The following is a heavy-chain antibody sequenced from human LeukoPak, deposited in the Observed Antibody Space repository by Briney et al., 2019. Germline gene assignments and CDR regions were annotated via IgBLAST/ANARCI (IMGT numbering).Heavy chain of an antibody. CDR2: TRNKANSYTT. V-gene: IGHV3-72*01. D-gene: IGHD1-26*01. CDR1: GFTFSDHY. J-gene: IGHJ4*02. CDR3: ARGEGGSYHGIDY. Sequence: PGGSLRLSCAASGFTFSDHYMDWVRQAPGKGLEWVGRTRNKANSYTTEYAASVKGRFTISRDDSKNSLYLQMNSLKTEDTAVYYCARGEGGSYHGIDYWGQGTLVTVSS.